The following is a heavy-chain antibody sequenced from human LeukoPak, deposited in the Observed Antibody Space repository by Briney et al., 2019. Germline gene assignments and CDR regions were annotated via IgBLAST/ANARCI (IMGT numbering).Heavy chain of an antibody. CDR3: AREVEAAGRGFVP. CDR2: ISSSGST. D-gene: IGHD6-13*01. Sequence: PSETLSLTCTVSSGSISNYYWRWIRQSAGKGLEWIGRISSSGSTNYNPSLKSRVTMSVDTSKNRFSLNLTSVTAADTAVYYCAREVEAAGRGFVPWGQGTLVTVCS. J-gene: IGHJ5*02. V-gene: IGHV4-4*07. CDR1: SGSISNYY.